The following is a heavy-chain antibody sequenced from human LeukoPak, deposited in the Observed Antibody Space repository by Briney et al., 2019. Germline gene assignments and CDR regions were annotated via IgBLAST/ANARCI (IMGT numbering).Heavy chain of an antibody. CDR3: ATFINGGFDL. V-gene: IGHV1-69*13. J-gene: IGHJ4*02. Sequence: EASVKVSCKASGYIFTNYDINWVRQATGQGLECVGGISPIFGKSNHAQKFQGRVSITADESTTTVYMELTNLRSDDTAIYYCATFINGGFDLWGPGTRVTVSS. D-gene: IGHD3-10*01. CDR1: GYIFTNYD. CDR2: ISPIFGKS.